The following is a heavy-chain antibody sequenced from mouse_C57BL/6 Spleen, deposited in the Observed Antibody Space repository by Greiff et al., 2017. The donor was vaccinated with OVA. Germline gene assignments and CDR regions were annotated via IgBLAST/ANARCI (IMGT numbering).Heavy chain of an antibody. J-gene: IGHJ4*01. D-gene: IGHD2-1*01. V-gene: IGHV1-80*01. CDR3: ARSGNSWYYAMDY. CDR2: IYPGDGDT. CDR1: GYAFSSYW. Sequence: VQLQQSGAELVKPGASVKISCKASGYAFSSYWMNWVKQRPGKGLEWIGQIYPGDGDTNYNGKFKGKATLTADKSSSTAYMQLSSLTSEDSAVYFCARSGNSWYYAMDYWGQGTSVTVSS.